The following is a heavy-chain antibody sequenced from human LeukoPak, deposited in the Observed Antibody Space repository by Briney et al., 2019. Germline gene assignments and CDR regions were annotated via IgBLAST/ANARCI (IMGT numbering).Heavy chain of an antibody. CDR1: GFTFGNYW. V-gene: IGHV3-74*01. CDR3: TRTLDY. CDR2: INGDGSTT. Sequence: GGSLRLSCAASGFTFGNYWMHWVRQAPGKGLVWVSCINGDGSTTIYADPAKGRFTISRDNAKNTVYLHMNSLRAEDTAMHFCTRTLDYWGQGALVTVSS. J-gene: IGHJ4*02.